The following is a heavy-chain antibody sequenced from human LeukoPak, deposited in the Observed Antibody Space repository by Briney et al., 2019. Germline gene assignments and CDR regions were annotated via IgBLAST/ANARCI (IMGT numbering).Heavy chain of an antibody. Sequence: PGGSLRLSCSASGFSFSDFYMGWFRLSPEKGLEWIAYITSSGTTTEYADSVKGRFTISRVNAKNSLYLQMNSLRPEDTATYYCGRDPDYGDPYWGQGTLVTVSS. CDR1: GFSFSDFY. CDR3: GRDPDYGDPY. J-gene: IGHJ4*02. D-gene: IGHD4/OR15-4a*01. CDR2: ITSSGTTT. V-gene: IGHV3-11*01.